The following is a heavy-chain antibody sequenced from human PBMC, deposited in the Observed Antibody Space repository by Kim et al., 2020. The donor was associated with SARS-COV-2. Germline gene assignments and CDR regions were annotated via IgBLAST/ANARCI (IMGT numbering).Heavy chain of an antibody. Sequence: GGSLRLSCVGSGFTFDTYAMSWVRQAPGKGLEWVAGISGNGINKFSADAVRGRFTISSDNSKNILYSQMNRLTDENKAPYYCSKIAVMASYNYFYYY. V-gene: IGHV3-23*01. CDR2: ISGNGINK. CDR3: SKIAVMASYNYFYYY. J-gene: IGHJ6*03. CDR1: GFTFDTYA. D-gene: IGHD1-26*01.